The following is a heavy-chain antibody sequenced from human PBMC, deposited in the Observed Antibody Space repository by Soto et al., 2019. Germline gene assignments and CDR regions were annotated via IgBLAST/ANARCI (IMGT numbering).Heavy chain of an antibody. CDR1: GGTFSSYA. D-gene: IGHD1-7*01. Sequence: QVQLVQSGAEVRKPGSSVKVSCKASGGTFSSYAISWVRQAPGQVLEWMGGIIPIFGTANYAQKFQGRVTITADESTSTAYMELSSLRSEDTAVYYCARLLTGTTGIHYWGQGTLVTGSS. CDR2: IIPIFGTA. J-gene: IGHJ4*02. CDR3: ARLLTGTTGIHY. V-gene: IGHV1-69*01.